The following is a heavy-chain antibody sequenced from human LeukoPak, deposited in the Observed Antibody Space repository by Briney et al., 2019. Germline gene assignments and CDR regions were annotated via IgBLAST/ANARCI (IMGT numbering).Heavy chain of an antibody. CDR2: INHSGST. D-gene: IGHD3-9*01. J-gene: IGHJ4*02. CDR3: ASLRYDILTGYTDDY. CDR1: GGSFSGYY. Sequence: SETLSLTCAVYGGSFSGYYWSWIRQPPGKGLEWIGEINHSGSTNYNPSLKSRVTISVDTSKNQFSLKLSSVTAADTAVYYCASLRYDILTGYTDDYWGQGTLVTVSS. V-gene: IGHV4-34*01.